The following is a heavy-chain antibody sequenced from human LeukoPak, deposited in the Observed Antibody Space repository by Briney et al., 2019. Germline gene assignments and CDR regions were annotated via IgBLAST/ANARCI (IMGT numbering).Heavy chain of an antibody. V-gene: IGHV1-2*02. CDR2: INPNSGGT. Sequence: ASVKVSCKASGYTFTGYYMHWVRQAPAQGLEWMGWINPNSGGTNYAQKFQGRVTMTRDTSISTAYMELSRLRSDDTAVYYCARDLDIAVAGYFDYWGQGTLVTVSS. CDR1: GYTFTGYY. D-gene: IGHD6-19*01. J-gene: IGHJ4*02. CDR3: ARDLDIAVAGYFDY.